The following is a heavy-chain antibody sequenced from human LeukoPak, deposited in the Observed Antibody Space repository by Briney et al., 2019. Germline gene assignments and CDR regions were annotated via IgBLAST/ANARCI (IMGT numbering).Heavy chain of an antibody. D-gene: IGHD2-2*01. CDR3: ARGWGIPAPISWFDP. CDR1: GGSFSSNI. J-gene: IGHJ5*02. V-gene: IGHV1-69*05. CDR2: IFPIFGKT. Sequence: AVKVSCKASGGSFSSNIIGWVRQAPGQGLEGMGGIFPIFGKTKYAQKFQGRVTIPTDESSSTAYMELSSLRSDDTAIYYCARGWGIPAPISWFDPWGQGTLVTVSS.